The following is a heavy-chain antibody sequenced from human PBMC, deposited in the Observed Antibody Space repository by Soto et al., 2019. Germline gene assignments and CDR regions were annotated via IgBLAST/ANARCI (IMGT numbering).Heavy chain of an antibody. CDR3: ARGWDCSSTSCSWFDP. CDR2: ISSSSSYI. V-gene: IGHV3-21*01. Sequence: GGSKRLSCTAAGFNFRSYGRNWVRQEPGKGLEWVSSISSSSSYIYYADSVKGRFTISRDNAKNSLYLQMNSLRAEDTAVYYCARGWDCSSTSCSWFDPWGQGTLVTVSS. CDR1: GFNFRSYG. J-gene: IGHJ5*02. D-gene: IGHD2-2*01.